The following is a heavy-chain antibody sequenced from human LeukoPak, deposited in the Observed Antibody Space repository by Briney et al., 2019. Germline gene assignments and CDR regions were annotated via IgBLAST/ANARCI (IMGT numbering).Heavy chain of an antibody. J-gene: IGHJ4*02. CDR1: GDSISSYH. CDR2: ISYSGST. CDR3: ARVGRGDHTWGSYYFDH. Sequence: SETLSLTCTVSGDSISSYHWSWIRQPPGKGLEWIGYISYSGSTNYNPSLRSRGTISVDTSKNQFSLKLSSVTAADTAVFYCARVGRGDHTWGSYYFDHWGQGTLVTVSS. D-gene: IGHD3-16*01. V-gene: IGHV4-59*01.